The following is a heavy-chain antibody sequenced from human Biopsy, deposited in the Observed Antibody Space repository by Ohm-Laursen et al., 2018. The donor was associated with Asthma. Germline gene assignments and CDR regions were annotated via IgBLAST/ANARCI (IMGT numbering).Heavy chain of an antibody. Sequence: TLSLTCAVSGDSIDSGDYSWTWIRQSPGVGLEWIGYIYRNGDTYYNPTLKNRVTISIDRSKNHFSLKLSSVTAADTAVYYCARHWDWGSFFDYWGQGTPVTVSS. D-gene: IGHD7-27*01. J-gene: IGHJ4*02. CDR2: IYRNGDT. CDR3: ARHWDWGSFFDY. V-gene: IGHV4-30-2*06. CDR1: GDSIDSGDYS.